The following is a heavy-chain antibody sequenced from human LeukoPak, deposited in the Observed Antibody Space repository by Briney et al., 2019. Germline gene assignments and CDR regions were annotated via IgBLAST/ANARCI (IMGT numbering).Heavy chain of an antibody. CDR2: IYITGTT. V-gene: IGHV4-59*08. Sequence: SETLSLTCTVSGGSISSYYWTWIRHPPGKGLECSGDIYITGTTNYNPYLKRRVTISVDTSKNQSSLRLSSVTAADTAVYYCARHASVDGNWPRPLDYWDQGSLVTVSS. CDR1: GGSISSYY. D-gene: IGHD6-19*01. CDR3: ARHASVDGNWPRPLDY. J-gene: IGHJ4*02.